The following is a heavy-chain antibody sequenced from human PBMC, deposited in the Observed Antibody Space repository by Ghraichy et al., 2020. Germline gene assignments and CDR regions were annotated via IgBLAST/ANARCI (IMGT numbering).Heavy chain of an antibody. CDR3: AKCRGTTWNDALDV. D-gene: IGHD1-1*01. CDR2: VKPDGGEK. CDR1: GFMISSSW. J-gene: IGHJ3*01. V-gene: IGHV3-7*01. Sequence: SCAASGFMISSSWVTWVRQAPGKGLEWVANVKPDGGEKNYVGSVKGRFTISRDNAKKSLYLQMNSLRAEDTAVYYCAKCRGTTWNDALDVWGQGTMVTVSS.